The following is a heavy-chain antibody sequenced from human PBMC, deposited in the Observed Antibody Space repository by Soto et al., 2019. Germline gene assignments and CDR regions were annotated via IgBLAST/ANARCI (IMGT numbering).Heavy chain of an antibody. CDR1: GDPSSYSA. J-gene: IGHJ4*01. V-gene: IGHV1-69*01. D-gene: IGHD5-18*01. CDR3: ATCYTAVAYFEN. CDR2: INPNFGSA. Sequence: QVRVVQSGAEVRKPGSSVKVSCTASGDPSSYSAIGWLRHAPGQGLDWMGGINPNFGSAIYVQKFQGRTTITAHYMELNVLRSEDTAMYFCATCYTAVAYFENWVHGSLDTVSS.